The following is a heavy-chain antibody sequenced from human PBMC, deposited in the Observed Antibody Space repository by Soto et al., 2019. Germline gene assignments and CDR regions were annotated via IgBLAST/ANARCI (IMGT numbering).Heavy chain of an antibody. CDR1: GFTFSTYS. J-gene: IGHJ4*02. V-gene: IGHV3-21*01. Sequence: EVQLVESGGGLVKPGGSLRLSCAASGFTFSTYSMHWVRQAPGKGLEWVSTISSSISYIYYADSVKGLFTISRDNAKNSLYLQMNSLRAEDTAVYYCASPEYYYDTSGWYYWGQGTLVTVSS. CDR2: ISSSISYI. D-gene: IGHD3-22*01. CDR3: ASPEYYYDTSGWYY.